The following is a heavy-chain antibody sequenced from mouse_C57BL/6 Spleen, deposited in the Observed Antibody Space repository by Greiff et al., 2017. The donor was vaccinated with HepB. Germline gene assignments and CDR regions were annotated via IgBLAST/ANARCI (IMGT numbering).Heavy chain of an antibody. CDR2: IYPGDGDT. V-gene: IGHV1-80*01. CDR1: GYAFSSYW. J-gene: IGHJ4*01. Sequence: QVHVKQSGAELVKPGASVKISCKASGYAFSSYWMNWVKQRPGKGLEWIGQIYPGDGDTNYNGKFKGKATLTADKSSSTAYMQLSSLTSEDSAVYFCARGRSGYVYYAMDYWGQGTSVTVSS. D-gene: IGHD3-2*02. CDR3: ARGRSGYVYYAMDY.